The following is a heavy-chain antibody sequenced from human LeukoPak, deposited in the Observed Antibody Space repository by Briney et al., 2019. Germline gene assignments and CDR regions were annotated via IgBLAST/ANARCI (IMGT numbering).Heavy chain of an antibody. J-gene: IGHJ5*02. CDR1: GGSISSSSYY. Sequence: PSETLSLTCTVSGGSISSSSYYWGWIRQPPGKGLEWIGSIYYSGSTYYNPSLKSRVTISVDTSKNQFSLKLSSVTAADTAVYYCARSEYSSPFDPWGQGTLVTVSS. CDR2: IYYSGST. V-gene: IGHV4-39*01. CDR3: ARSEYSSPFDP. D-gene: IGHD6-6*01.